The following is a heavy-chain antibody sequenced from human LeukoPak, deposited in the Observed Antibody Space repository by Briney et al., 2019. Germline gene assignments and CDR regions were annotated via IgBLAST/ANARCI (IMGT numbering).Heavy chain of an antibody. J-gene: IGHJ4*02. CDR3: ARDKGRTYSSGWWGLDY. V-gene: IGHV6-1*01. D-gene: IGHD6-19*01. Sequence: SQTLSLTCAISGDSVSSNSAAWNWIRQSPSRGLEWLGRTYYRSKWYNDYAVSVKSRITINPDTSKNQFSLQLNSVTPEDTAVYYCARDKGRTYSSGWWGLDYWGQGTLVTVSS. CDR2: TYYRSKWYN. CDR1: GDSVSSNSAA.